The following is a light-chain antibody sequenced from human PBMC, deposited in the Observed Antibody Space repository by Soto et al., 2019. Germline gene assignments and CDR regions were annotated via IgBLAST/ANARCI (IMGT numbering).Light chain of an antibody. CDR1: ISDVGAYNY. J-gene: IGLJ1*01. Sequence: QSVLTQPSSLSGSPGQSITISCTGTISDVGAYNYVSWYQQHPGKAPKLMIYEVINRPSGVSNRFSGSKSGNTASLTISGLQAEDEADYYCGSYTSARTLVFGTGTKVTVL. CDR2: EVI. V-gene: IGLV2-14*01. CDR3: GSYTSARTLV.